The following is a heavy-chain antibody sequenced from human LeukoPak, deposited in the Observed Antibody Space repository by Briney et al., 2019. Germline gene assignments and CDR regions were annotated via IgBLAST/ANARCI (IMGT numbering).Heavy chain of an antibody. J-gene: IGHJ4*02. CDR1: GGTFTSYA. Sequence: SVKVSCKASGGTFTSYAISWVRQAPGQGLEWMGGIIPIFGTANYAQKFQGRVTITADESTSTAYMELSSLRSEDTAVYYCARLVFREYGYHRPYYFDYWGQGTLVTVSS. CDR3: ARLVFREYGYHRPYYFDY. V-gene: IGHV1-69*01. CDR2: IIPIFGTA. D-gene: IGHD5-18*01.